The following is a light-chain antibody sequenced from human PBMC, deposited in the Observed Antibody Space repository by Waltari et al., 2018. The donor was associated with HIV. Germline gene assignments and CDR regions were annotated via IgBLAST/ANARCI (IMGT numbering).Light chain of an antibody. Sequence: QSALTQPASVSGSFGQSITISCTGTSSDVGSYNLVSWYPYHPGKAPKLIIYEVRKRPSGVSNRFAGSKSGNTASLTVSGLQAEDEAHYYCCSYARSGIPFGGGTKLTVL. V-gene: IGLV2-23*02. CDR2: EVR. CDR3: CSYARSGIP. CDR1: SSDVGSYNL. J-gene: IGLJ2*01.